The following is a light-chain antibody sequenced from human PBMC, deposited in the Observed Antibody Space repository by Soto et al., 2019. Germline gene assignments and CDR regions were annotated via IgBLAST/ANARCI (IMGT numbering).Light chain of an antibody. J-gene: IGKJ1*01. CDR1: QSISSY. CDR3: QQYTNTNNPWM. CDR2: XAS. V-gene: IGKV1-39*01. Sequence: DIQITQSPSSLSASVGDRVTITFRASQSISSYLNWYQQKPGKAPKLLVYXASTLQSGVASRFSGSGSGTEFTLIISGLQPDDSATYYCQQYTNTNNPWMFGQGTKV.